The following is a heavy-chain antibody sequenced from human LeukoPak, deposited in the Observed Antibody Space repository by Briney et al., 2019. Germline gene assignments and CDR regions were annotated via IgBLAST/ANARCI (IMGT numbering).Heavy chain of an antibody. CDR2: IYYSGSA. J-gene: IGHJ6*03. D-gene: IGHD3-3*01. V-gene: IGHV4-59*08. CDR1: GGSISGYF. Sequence: SETLSLTCTVSGGSISGYFWSWIRQPPGKGLEWIGYIYYSGSATYNPSLRGRVTISVDTSKNQFSLKLSSVTAADTAVYYCARNALERDFWSGYTPTYYMDVWGKGTTVTVS. CDR3: ARNALERDFWSGYTPTYYMDV.